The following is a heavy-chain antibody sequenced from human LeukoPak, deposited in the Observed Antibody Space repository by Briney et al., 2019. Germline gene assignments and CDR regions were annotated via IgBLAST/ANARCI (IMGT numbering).Heavy chain of an antibody. D-gene: IGHD2/OR15-2a*01. CDR3: ARGGTRSPID. CDR2: INHNGNVN. J-gene: IGHJ4*02. Sequence: GGSLRLSCAASGFTFSSYWMNWARQAPGKGLEWVASINHNGNVNYYVDSVKGRFTISRDNAKNSLYLQMNSLRAEDTAIYYCARGGTRSPIDWGPGTLVTVSS. CDR1: GFTFSSYW. V-gene: IGHV3-7*01.